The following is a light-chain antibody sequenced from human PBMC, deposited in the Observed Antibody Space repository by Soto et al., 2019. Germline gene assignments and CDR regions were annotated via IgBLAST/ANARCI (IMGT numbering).Light chain of an antibody. J-gene: IGKJ2*01. CDR2: VAS. Sequence: ENVLTQSPGTLSLSPGERATLSCRASQSVSTNYLAWYQQKPGQAPRLLIYVASSRATGIPDRFSGSGSGTDFTLTISRLEPEDVAVYYCQQYGSSPFTFGQGTKLEIK. V-gene: IGKV3-20*01. CDR3: QQYGSSPFT. CDR1: QSVSTNY.